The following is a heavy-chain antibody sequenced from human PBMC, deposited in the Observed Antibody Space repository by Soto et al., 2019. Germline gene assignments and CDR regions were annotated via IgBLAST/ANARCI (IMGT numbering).Heavy chain of an antibody. J-gene: IGHJ6*02. CDR2: IYYSGST. V-gene: IGHV4-59*01. CDR1: GGSISSYY. Sequence: PSETLSLTCTVSGGSISSYYWSWIRQPPGKGLEWIGYIYYSGSTNYNPSLKSRVTISVDTSKNQFSLKLSSVTAADTAVYYCARDRDPGRGNSYYYYYYGMDVWGQGTTVTVSS. D-gene: IGHD2-15*01. CDR3: ARDRDPGRGNSYYYYYYGMDV.